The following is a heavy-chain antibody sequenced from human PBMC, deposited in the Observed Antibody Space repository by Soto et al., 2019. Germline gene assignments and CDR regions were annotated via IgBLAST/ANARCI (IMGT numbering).Heavy chain of an antibody. CDR1: GGTFSSYA. CDR3: ARVRGWELPGAFDY. J-gene: IGHJ4*02. D-gene: IGHD1-26*01. Sequence: QVQLVQSGAEVKKPGSSVKVSCKASGGTFSSYAISWVRQAPGQGLEWMGGIIPIFGTANYAQKFQGRVTIASDKSTSTAYMELSSPRSEDTAVYYCARVRGWELPGAFDYWAREPWSPSPQ. CDR2: IIPIFGTA. V-gene: IGHV1-69*14.